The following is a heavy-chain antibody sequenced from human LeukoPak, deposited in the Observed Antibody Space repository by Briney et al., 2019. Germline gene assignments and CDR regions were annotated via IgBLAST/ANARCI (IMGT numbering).Heavy chain of an antibody. Sequence: PGGSLRLSCAASGFTFSSYSMVWVRQAPGKGLEYVSGITSNGGTTYYGNSVKGRFTISRDNSKDTLYLQMGSLRTEGMAVYYCARGIRWASDYWGQGTPVTVAS. J-gene: IGHJ4*02. V-gene: IGHV3-64*01. CDR2: ITSNGGTT. CDR3: ARGIRWASDY. D-gene: IGHD4-23*01. CDR1: GFTFSSYS.